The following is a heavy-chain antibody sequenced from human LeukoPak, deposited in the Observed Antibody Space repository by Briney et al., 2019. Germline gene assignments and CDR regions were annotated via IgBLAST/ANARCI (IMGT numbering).Heavy chain of an antibody. J-gene: IGHJ4*02. V-gene: IGHV1-2*02. CDR3: ARAHSSSWYLEY. Sequence: GASVKVSCKASGYTFTGYHMHWVRQAPGQGLEWMGWINPHSGDTNYAQKFQGRVTMTRDTSISAAYMELSRLRSDDRAVYYCARAHSSSWYLEYWGQGTLVTVSS. D-gene: IGHD6-13*01. CDR1: GYTFTGYH. CDR2: INPHSGDT.